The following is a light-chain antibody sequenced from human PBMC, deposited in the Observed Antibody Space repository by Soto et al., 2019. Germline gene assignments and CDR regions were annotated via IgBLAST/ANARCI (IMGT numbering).Light chain of an antibody. CDR3: AAWDDSLNAYV. J-gene: IGLJ1*01. V-gene: IGLV1-44*01. CDR1: SSNIGSNT. Sequence: VLTQPPSASGTPGQRVTISCSGSSSNIGSNTVNWYQQLPGTAPKLLIFSNDLRPSGVPDRFSGSRSGTSASLGISGLQSEDEADYHCAAWDDSLNAYVFGTGTKVTVL. CDR2: SND.